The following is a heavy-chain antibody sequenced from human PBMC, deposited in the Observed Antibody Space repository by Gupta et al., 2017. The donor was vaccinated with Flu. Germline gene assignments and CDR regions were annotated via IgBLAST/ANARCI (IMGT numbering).Heavy chain of an antibody. Sequence: QVQLQQWGAGLLKPSETLSLTCAVSNASLSGSYWSWIRKPPGEGTEWIGEIDHGGGTNYNPSLKSRVTMSVDSSKNQFTLNLYSVTAADTAIYYCTRLGGFTVGYNWFDPWGQGTLVTVSS. V-gene: IGHV4-34*01. J-gene: IGHJ5*02. CDR3: TRLGGFTVGYNWFDP. D-gene: IGHD4-11*01. CDR2: IDHGGGT. CDR1: NASLSGSY.